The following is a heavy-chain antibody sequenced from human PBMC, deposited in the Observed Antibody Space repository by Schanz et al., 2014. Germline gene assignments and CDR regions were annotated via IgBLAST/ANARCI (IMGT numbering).Heavy chain of an antibody. J-gene: IGHJ4*02. D-gene: IGHD2-2*01. V-gene: IGHV1-69*02. CDR2: IIPSLGLA. CDR3: ARAPTAYCSDTSCLGTPFDY. CDR1: GGTFSSFG. Sequence: QVQLVQSGAEVKKPGSSMKVSCKASGGTFSSFGINWVRQAPGQGLEWMGRIIPSLGLAKYEQKFQDKVTITADTSTTTAYMELSSLRSEDTAVYYCARAPTAYCSDTSCLGTPFDYWGQGTLVTVSS.